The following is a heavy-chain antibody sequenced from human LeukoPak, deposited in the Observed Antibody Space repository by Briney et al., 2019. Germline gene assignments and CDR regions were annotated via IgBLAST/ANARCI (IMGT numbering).Heavy chain of an antibody. CDR2: ISGSGGST. Sequence: GGSLRLSCGASGFTFSTYAMTWVRQAPGKGLEWVSVISGSGGSTYYADSVKGRFTVSRDNSKNTLYLQMNSLRAEDTAVYYCAKDEGSGWALNSYFDYWGQGTLVTVSS. CDR3: AKDEGSGWALNSYFDY. J-gene: IGHJ4*02. CDR1: GFTFSTYA. D-gene: IGHD6-19*01. V-gene: IGHV3-23*01.